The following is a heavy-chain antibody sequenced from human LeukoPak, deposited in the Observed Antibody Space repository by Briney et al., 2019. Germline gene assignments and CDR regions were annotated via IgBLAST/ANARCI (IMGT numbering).Heavy chain of an antibody. Sequence: GGSLRLSCAASGFTFSNYWMSWVRQAPGKGLEWVGRIKSKTDGGTTDYAAPVKGRFTISRDDSKNTLYLQMNSLKTEDTAVYCCTTGPHCSGGSCYSAAYYYGMDVWGQGTTVTVSS. D-gene: IGHD2-15*01. CDR2: IKSKTDGGTT. CDR3: TTGPHCSGGSCYSAAYYYGMDV. CDR1: GFTFSNYW. V-gene: IGHV3-15*01. J-gene: IGHJ6*02.